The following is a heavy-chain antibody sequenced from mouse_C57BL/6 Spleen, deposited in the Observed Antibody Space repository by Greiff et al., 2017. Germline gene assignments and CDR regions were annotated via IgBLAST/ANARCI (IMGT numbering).Heavy chain of an antibody. D-gene: IGHD1-1*01. J-gene: IGHJ3*01. CDR3: ANYYGSSLGFAD. CDR1: GYTFTSYW. CDR2: IDPSDSYT. Sequence: QVQLQQPGAELVRPGTSVKLSCKASGYTFTSYWMHWVKQRPGQGLEWIGVIDPSDSYTNYNQKFKGKATLTVDTSSSTAYMQLSSLTSEDSAVYYCANYYGSSLGFADWGQGTLVTVSA. V-gene: IGHV1-59*01.